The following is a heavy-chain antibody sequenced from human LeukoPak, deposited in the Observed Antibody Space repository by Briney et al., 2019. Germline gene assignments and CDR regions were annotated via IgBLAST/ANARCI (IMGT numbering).Heavy chain of an antibody. J-gene: IGHJ4*02. Sequence: GASVKVSCMASGYTFTSYYMHWVRQAPGQGVGWMGIINPSGGSTSYAQKLQGRVTMTRDTSTNTVYMELSSLRSEDTAVYYCETDLFFVENNYFDYWGQGTLVTVSS. CDR1: GYTFTSYY. CDR2: INPSGGST. D-gene: IGHD3-3*01. V-gene: IGHV1-46*01. CDR3: ETDLFFVENNYFDY.